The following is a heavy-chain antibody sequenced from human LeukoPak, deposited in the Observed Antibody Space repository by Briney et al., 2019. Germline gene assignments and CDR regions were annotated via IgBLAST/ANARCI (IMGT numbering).Heavy chain of an antibody. J-gene: IGHJ4*02. V-gene: IGHV4-34*01. CDR1: GGSFSGYY. D-gene: IGHD2-21*01. CDR3: ARRGAAYRL. Sequence: SETLSLTCAVYGGSFSGYYWSWIRQPPGKGLEWIGEINHSGSTNYNPSLKSRVTISVDTSKNQFSLKLSSVTAADTAVYYCARRGAAYRLWGQGTLVTVSS. CDR2: INHSGST.